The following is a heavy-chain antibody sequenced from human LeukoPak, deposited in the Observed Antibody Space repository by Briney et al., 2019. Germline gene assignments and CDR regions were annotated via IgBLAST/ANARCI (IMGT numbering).Heavy chain of an antibody. CDR3: ARVRGGYCSSTSCSHGMDY. CDR1: GFTFNSYW. V-gene: IGHV3-7*01. D-gene: IGHD2-2*01. J-gene: IGHJ4*02. Sequence: GGSLRLSCAASGFTFNSYWMSWLRQAPGKGLEWVANIKQDGSEKDYVDSVKGRFTISRDNAKNSLYLQMNSLRAEDTAVYYCARVRGGYCSSTSCSHGMDYWGQGTLVTVSS. CDR2: IKQDGSEK.